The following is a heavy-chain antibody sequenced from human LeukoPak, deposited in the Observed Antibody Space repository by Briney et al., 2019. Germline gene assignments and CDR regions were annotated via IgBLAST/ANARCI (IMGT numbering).Heavy chain of an antibody. Sequence: GASVKVSCKASGYTFTGYYMHWVRQAPGQGLEWMGWINPNSGGTNYAQKFQGRVTMTRDTSISTAYMELSRLRSDDTAVYYCARVELAYCDSSGYYSYYYGMDVWGQGTTVTVSS. CDR2: INPNSGGT. D-gene: IGHD3-22*01. CDR1: GYTFTGYY. V-gene: IGHV1-2*02. J-gene: IGHJ6*01. CDR3: ARVELAYCDSSGYYSYYYGMDV.